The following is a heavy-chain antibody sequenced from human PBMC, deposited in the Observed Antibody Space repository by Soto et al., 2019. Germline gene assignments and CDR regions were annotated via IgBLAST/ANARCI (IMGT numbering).Heavy chain of an antibody. Sequence: ASVKVSCKASGYTFPGYYMHWVRQAPGQGLEWMGWINPNSGGTNYAQKFQGWVTMTRDTSISTAYMELSRLRSDDTAVYYCARGPDRNNWFDPWGQGTLVTVSS. J-gene: IGHJ5*02. V-gene: IGHV1-2*04. D-gene: IGHD3-22*01. CDR2: INPNSGGT. CDR3: ARGPDRNNWFDP. CDR1: GYTFPGYY.